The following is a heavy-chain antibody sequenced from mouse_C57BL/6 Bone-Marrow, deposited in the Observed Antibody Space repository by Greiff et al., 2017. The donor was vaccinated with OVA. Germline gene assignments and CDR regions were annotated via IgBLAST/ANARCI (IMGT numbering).Heavy chain of an antibody. CDR2: IDPSDSYT. V-gene: IGHV1-59*01. J-gene: IGHJ2*01. Sequence: QVQLQQPGAELVRPGTSVKLSCKASGYTFNSYWMHWVKQRPGQGLEWIGVIDPSDSYTNYNQKLKGKATLTVDTSSSTAYMQLSSLTSEDSAVYYCARERATVVHDYWGQGTTLTVSS. D-gene: IGHD1-1*01. CDR1: GYTFNSYW. CDR3: ARERATVVHDY.